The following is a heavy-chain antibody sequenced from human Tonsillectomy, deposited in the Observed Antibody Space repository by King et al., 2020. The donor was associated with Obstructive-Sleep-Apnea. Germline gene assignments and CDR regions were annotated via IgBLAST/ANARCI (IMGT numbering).Heavy chain of an antibody. CDR3: ARFNHRYSYGIDFDY. D-gene: IGHD5-18*01. Sequence: VQLQESGPGLVKPSQTLSLTCTVSGGSISSGGYYWSWFRQHPGKGLEWIGYIYYSGSTDYNPSLKSRFTISLDTSNNQFSLKLSPVTAADTAVYYCARFNHRYSYGIDFDYWGQGTLVTVSS. CDR1: GGSISSGGYY. V-gene: IGHV4-31*03. J-gene: IGHJ4*02. CDR2: IYYSGST.